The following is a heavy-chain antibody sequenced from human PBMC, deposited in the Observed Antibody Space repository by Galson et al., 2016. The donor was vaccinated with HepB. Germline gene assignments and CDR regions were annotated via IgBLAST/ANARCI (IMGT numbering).Heavy chain of an antibody. V-gene: IGHV1-69*06. Sequence: SVKVSCKASGGTFSSYPFSWVRQAPGQGLEWMGGIIPIFGTVKYAQKFQGRVTITADKSTSTAYMELSSVRSEDTAVYYCASCGSYAAYYCDYWGQGTLVTVSS. CDR2: IIPIFGTV. J-gene: IGHJ4*02. CDR1: GGTFSSYP. CDR3: ASCGSYAAYYCDY. D-gene: IGHD1-26*01.